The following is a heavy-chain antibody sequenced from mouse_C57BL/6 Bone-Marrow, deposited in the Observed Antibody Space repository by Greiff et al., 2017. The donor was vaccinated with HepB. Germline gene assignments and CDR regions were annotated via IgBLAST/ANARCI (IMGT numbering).Heavy chain of an antibody. CDR1: GYAFSSSW. CDR2: IYPGDGDT. CDR3: ARGSYLYDAMDD. Sequence: VQLQQSGPELVKPGASVKISCKASGYAFSSSWMNWVKQRPGKGLEWIGRIYPGDGDTNYNGKFKGKATLTADKSSSTAYMQLSSLTSADSAVYVWARGSYLYDAMDDWGQGTSVTVSS. D-gene: IGHD1-1*02. V-gene: IGHV1-82*01. J-gene: IGHJ4*01.